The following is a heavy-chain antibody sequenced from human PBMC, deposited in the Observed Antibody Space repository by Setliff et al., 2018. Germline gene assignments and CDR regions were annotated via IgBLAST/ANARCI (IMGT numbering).Heavy chain of an antibody. Sequence: PSETLSLTCSVSGGSISSGSYYWGWIRQSPGKGLEWIGSVYYSGSTYYNPYLKGRVTLSVDTTKNQFSLKLTSMTAADTAVYFCARHLLVQGTYHFDYWGQGSPVTVSS. J-gene: IGHJ4*02. D-gene: IGHD3-10*01. CDR2: VYYSGST. V-gene: IGHV4-39*01. CDR3: ARHLLVQGTYHFDY. CDR1: GGSISSGSYY.